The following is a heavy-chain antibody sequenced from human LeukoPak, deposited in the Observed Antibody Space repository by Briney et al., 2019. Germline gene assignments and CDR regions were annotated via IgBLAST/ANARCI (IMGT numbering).Heavy chain of an antibody. CDR1: GFTFSTYG. CDR2: IWYDGSNK. Sequence: GRSLRLSCAASGFTFSTYGMHWVRQAPGKGLEWVADIWYDGSNKYYADSVKGRFTISRDNSKNTLYLQMNSLRAEDTAVYYCARDLAWFGELIFDYWGQGTLVTVSS. V-gene: IGHV3-33*01. J-gene: IGHJ4*02. D-gene: IGHD3-10*01. CDR3: ARDLAWFGELIFDY.